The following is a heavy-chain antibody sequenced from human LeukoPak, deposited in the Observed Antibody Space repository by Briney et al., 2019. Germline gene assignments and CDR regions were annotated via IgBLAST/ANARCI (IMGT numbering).Heavy chain of an antibody. CDR1: GFTFTTFW. D-gene: IGHD3-10*01. V-gene: IGHV3-7*03. CDR2: ISPDGRDK. CDR3: AQIGEVGY. Sequence: PGGSLRLSCAASGFTFTTFWMTWVRQAPGKGLEWVANISPDGRDKYYVDSVKGRFTTSRDNAKDSLFLQMNSLRAEDTAVYYCAQIGEVGYWGQGTLVTVSS. J-gene: IGHJ4*02.